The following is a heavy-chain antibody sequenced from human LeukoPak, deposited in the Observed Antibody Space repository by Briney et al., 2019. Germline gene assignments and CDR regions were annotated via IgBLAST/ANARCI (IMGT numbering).Heavy chain of an antibody. J-gene: IGHJ4*02. V-gene: IGHV4-39*07. CDR3: ATTTIRLGY. CDR1: GGSISSSRNY. CDR2: IYYSGTT. D-gene: IGHD1-26*01. Sequence: PSETLSLTCTVSGGSISSSRNYWGWIRQPPGKGLEWIGSIYYSGTTYYNPSLKSRVTISVDTSKNQFSLKLSSVTAADTAVYYCATTTIRLGYWGQGTLVTVSS.